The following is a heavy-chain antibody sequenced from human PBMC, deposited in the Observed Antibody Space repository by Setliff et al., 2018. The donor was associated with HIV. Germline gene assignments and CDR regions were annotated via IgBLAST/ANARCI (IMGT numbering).Heavy chain of an antibody. CDR3: ASTTSGVSGSYPAHAFDI. CDR1: GFTVNSNY. D-gene: IGHD3-10*01. J-gene: IGHJ3*02. CDR2: FSPRGRT. Sequence: GSLRLSCAASGFTVNSNYINWARQAPGKGLEWIGSFSPRGRTYQNGSLKSRVTISVERSRNQFSLKLTSVTAADTAIYYCASTTSGVSGSYPAHAFDIWGQGTMVTVSS. V-gene: IGHV4-38-2*01.